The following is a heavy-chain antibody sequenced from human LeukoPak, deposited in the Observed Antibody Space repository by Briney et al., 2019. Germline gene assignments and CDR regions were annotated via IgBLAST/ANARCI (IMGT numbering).Heavy chain of an antibody. CDR1: GYSISSSYY. V-gene: IGHV4-38-2*02. D-gene: IGHD2-15*01. J-gene: IGHJ6*03. Sequence: SETLSLTCTVSGYSISSSYYWGWIRQPPGKGLEWIGSIYYSGSTYYNPSLKSRVTISVDTSKNQFSLKLSSVTAADTAVYYCAREVANPSPFFMDVWGKGTTVTVSS. CDR2: IYYSGST. CDR3: AREVANPSPFFMDV.